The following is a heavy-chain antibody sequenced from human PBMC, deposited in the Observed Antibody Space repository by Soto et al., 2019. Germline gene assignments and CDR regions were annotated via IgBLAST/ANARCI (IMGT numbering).Heavy chain of an antibody. D-gene: IGHD6-19*01. Sequence: GESLKISGKGSGYSFTSYWIGWVRQMPGKGLEWMGIIYPGDSDTRYSPSFQGQVTISADKAISTAYLQWSSLKASATAMYYCARRQEADNWFDPWGQGTLVTVSS. CDR3: ARRQEADNWFDP. V-gene: IGHV5-51*01. CDR2: IYPGDSDT. J-gene: IGHJ5*02. CDR1: GYSFTSYW.